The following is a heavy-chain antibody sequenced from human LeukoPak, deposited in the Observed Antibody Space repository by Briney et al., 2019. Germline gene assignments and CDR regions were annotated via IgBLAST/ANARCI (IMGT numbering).Heavy chain of an antibody. D-gene: IGHD6-13*01. CDR3: ARGEHGTTWYVDY. CDR2: ISTYNGNT. V-gene: IGHV1-18*01. CDR1: GYTFTNYG. J-gene: IGHJ4*02. Sequence: ASVKVFCKASGYTFTNYGISWVRQAPGQGLEWMGWISTYNGNTNYAQKLQGRVTMTTDTSTNTAYMELRSLRSDDTAVYYCARGEHGTTWYVDYWGQGTLVTVSS.